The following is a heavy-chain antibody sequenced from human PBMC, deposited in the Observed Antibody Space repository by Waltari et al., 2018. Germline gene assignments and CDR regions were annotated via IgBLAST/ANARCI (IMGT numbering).Heavy chain of an antibody. CDR2: INSDGSST. CDR3: ARGPGSSSPYFDY. Sequence: EVQLVESGGGLVQPGGSLRLSCAASGFTFSSYWMHWVRQAPGKGLVWVSLINSDGSSTSYADSGKGRFTISRDNAKNTLYLQMNSLRAEDTAVYYCARGPGSSSPYFDYWGQGTLVTVSS. CDR1: GFTFSSYW. D-gene: IGHD6-6*01. J-gene: IGHJ4*02. V-gene: IGHV3-74*01.